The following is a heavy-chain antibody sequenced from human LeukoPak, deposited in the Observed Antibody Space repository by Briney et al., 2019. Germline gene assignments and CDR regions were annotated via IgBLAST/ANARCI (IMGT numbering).Heavy chain of an antibody. J-gene: IGHJ4*02. CDR2: IYYSGST. CDR1: GGSISSYY. V-gene: IGHV4-59*01. D-gene: IGHD3-22*01. CDR3: ARESTTYYYDSSGYCYRPAWFDY. Sequence: PSETLSLTCTVSGGSISSYYWSWIRQPPGKGLEWIGYIYYSGSTNYNPSLKSRVTISVDTSKNQFSLKLSSVTAADTAVYYCARESTTYYYDSSGYCYRPAWFDYWGQGTLVTVSS.